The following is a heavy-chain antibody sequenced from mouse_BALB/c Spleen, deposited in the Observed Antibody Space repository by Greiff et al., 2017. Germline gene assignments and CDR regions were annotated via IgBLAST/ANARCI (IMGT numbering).Heavy chain of an antibody. CDR2: ISYSGST. CDR3: ARGGLRLAY. D-gene: IGHD2-4*01. CDR1: GYSITSDYA. J-gene: IGHJ3*01. Sequence: EVKLMESGPGLVKPSQSLSLTCTVTGYSITSDYAWNWIRQFPGNKLEWMGYISYSGSTSYNPSLKSRISITRDTSKNQFFLQLNSVTTEDTATYYCARGGLRLAYWGQGTLVTVSA. V-gene: IGHV3-2*02.